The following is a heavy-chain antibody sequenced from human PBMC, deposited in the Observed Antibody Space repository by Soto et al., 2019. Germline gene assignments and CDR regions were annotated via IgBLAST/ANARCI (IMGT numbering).Heavy chain of an antibody. CDR1: GFSLSTSGVG. D-gene: IGHD2-15*01. CDR3: AYLPCSGGSCSWISFSGMDV. Sequence: QITLKESGPTLVKPTQTLTLTCTFSGFSLSTSGVGVAWIRQPPGKALEWLGLSYWDDDKRYSRSLECRLTITRDTTTIQGVLTMTNMYAVGTATYYCAYLPCSGGSCSWISFSGMDVWGQGTRVTVSS. J-gene: IGHJ6*02. CDR2: SYWDDDK. V-gene: IGHV2-5*02.